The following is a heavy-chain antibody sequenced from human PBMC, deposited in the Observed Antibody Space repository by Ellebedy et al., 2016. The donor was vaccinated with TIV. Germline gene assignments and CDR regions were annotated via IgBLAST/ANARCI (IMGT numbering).Heavy chain of an antibody. Sequence: SETLSLXXTVSGGSISSGGYYWSWIRQHPGKGLEWIGYIYYSGSTYYNPSLKSRVTISVGTSKNQFSLKLSSVTAADTAVYYCARGVDSSTNWFDPWGQGTLVTVSS. CDR3: ARGVDSSTNWFDP. D-gene: IGHD3-22*01. CDR1: GGSISSGGYY. J-gene: IGHJ5*02. V-gene: IGHV4-31*03. CDR2: IYYSGST.